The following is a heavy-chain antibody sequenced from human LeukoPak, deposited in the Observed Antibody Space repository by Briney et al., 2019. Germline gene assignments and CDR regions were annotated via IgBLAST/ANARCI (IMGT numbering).Heavy chain of an antibody. Sequence: GGSLRLSCAASGFTFSSYAMHWVRQAPGKGLEWVAVISYDGSNKYYADSVKGRFTISRDNSKNTLYLQMNSLRAEDTAVYYCARGFATVVVVAARVSWFDPWGQGTLVTVSS. V-gene: IGHV3-30-3*01. J-gene: IGHJ5*02. CDR1: GFTFSSYA. CDR2: ISYDGSNK. CDR3: ARGFATVVVVAARVSWFDP. D-gene: IGHD2-15*01.